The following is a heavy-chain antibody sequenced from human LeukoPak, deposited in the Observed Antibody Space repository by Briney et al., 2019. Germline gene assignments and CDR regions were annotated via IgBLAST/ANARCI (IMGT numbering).Heavy chain of an antibody. D-gene: IGHD4-17*01. Sequence: ASVKVSCKASGYTFTSYDINWVRQATGQGLEWMGWMNPNSGNTGYAQKFQGRVTITRNTSISTAYMELSSLRSEDTAVYYCARDHGGYGDYGADFDYWGQGTLVTVSS. CDR2: MNPNSGNT. CDR1: GYTFTSYD. J-gene: IGHJ4*02. V-gene: IGHV1-8*03. CDR3: ARDHGGYGDYGADFDY.